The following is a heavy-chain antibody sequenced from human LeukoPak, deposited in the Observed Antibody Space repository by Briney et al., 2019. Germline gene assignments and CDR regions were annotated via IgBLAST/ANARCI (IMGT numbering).Heavy chain of an antibody. J-gene: IGHJ4*02. D-gene: IGHD1-1*01. CDR2: ISGSGDDT. Sequence: GGSLRLSCAASGFTFSSYEMNWVRQAPGKGLEWVSTISGSGDDTWYADSVKGRFTISRDNSKNTLYLQMNSLRVEDTAVYYCAKDRQHGCWGQGTLVTVSS. CDR1: GFTFSSYE. V-gene: IGHV3-23*01. CDR3: AKDRQHGC.